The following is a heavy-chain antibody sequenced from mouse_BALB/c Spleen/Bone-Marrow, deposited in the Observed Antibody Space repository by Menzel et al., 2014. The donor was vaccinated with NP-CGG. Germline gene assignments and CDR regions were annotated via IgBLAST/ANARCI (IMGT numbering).Heavy chain of an antibody. V-gene: IGHV14-3*02. CDR1: GFNIKDTY. CDR3: ARYYYGSSVFAY. Sequence: VQLQQSGAELVKPGASVKLSCTASGFNIKDTYMYWVKQRPEQGLEWIGRIDPANGNTKYDPKFQDKATITADTSSNTAYLQLSSLTTEDTAVYYCARYYYGSSVFAYWGQGTLVTVSA. D-gene: IGHD1-1*01. CDR2: IDPANGNT. J-gene: IGHJ3*01.